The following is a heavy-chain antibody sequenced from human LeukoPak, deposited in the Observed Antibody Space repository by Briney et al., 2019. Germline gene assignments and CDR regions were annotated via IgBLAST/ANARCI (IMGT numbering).Heavy chain of an antibody. Sequence: GGSLRLSCAASGFTFSSYSINWVRQAPGKGLEWVSSISSSSSYIYYADSVRGRFTISRDNAKSSLYLQMNGLRAEDTAVYYCARDLLSYDMDVWGQGTTVTVSS. J-gene: IGHJ6*02. CDR2: ISSSSSYI. CDR3: ARDLLSYDMDV. CDR1: GFTFSSYS. V-gene: IGHV3-21*01. D-gene: IGHD3-16*01.